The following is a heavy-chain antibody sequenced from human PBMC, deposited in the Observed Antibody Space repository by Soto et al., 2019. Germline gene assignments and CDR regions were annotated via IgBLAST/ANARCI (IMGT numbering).Heavy chain of an antibody. D-gene: IGHD6-13*01. V-gene: IGHV4-31*03. J-gene: IGHJ5*02. CDR3: ARRRSGYPNWFDP. CDR1: GGSISSGGYY. CDR2: IYYSGST. Sequence: QVQLQESGPGLVKPSQTLSLTCTVSGGSISSGGYYWSWIRQHPGKGLEWIGYIYYSGSTYYNPFLKSRVTISVDTSKNQFSLKQSSVTAADTAVYYCARRRSGYPNWFDPWGQGTLVTVSS.